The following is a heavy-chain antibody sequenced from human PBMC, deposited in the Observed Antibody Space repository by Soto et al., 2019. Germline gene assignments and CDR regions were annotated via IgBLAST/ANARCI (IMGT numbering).Heavy chain of an antibody. D-gene: IGHD3-10*01. V-gene: IGHV3-74*01. Sequence: EVVLVESGGGLVQPGGSLRLSCAASGFTLSGSWMHWIRQAPGKGLVWVSHINSDGSTTNYADSVKGRFTIYRDNTKNTLYLQMHSLRAEDTAVYYCARGGVTYGELIVYWGQGTLVTVSS. CDR2: INSDGSTT. CDR1: GFTLSGSW. J-gene: IGHJ4*02. CDR3: ARGGVTYGELIVY.